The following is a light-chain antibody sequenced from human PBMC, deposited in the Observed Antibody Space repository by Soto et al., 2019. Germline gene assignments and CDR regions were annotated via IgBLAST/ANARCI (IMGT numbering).Light chain of an antibody. CDR1: SSDVGTYDD. CDR2: EVT. V-gene: IGLV2-14*01. J-gene: IGLJ1*01. CDR3: SSYTIGSNYV. Sequence: QSALTQPASVSASPGQSITISCTGTSSDVGTYDDVSWYRQHPGKAPRLLIYEVTNRPSGVSNRFSGSKSGDTASLTISGLQAEDEGDYYCSSYTIGSNYVFGRGTKV.